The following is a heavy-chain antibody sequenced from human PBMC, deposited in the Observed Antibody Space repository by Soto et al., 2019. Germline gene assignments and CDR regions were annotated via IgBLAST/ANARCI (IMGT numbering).Heavy chain of an antibody. Sequence: PWRSLRLSCAASGFTFVGSAITFVRHSPFKWLEYVSSITSSGSEVFHAPSVKGRFTMSRDNSKNMLYLQMNSLRAEDTAVYYCAKEGYDSGWYWDSWGQGALVTVSS. J-gene: IGHJ4*02. D-gene: IGHD6-19*01. V-gene: IGHV3-23*01. CDR2: ITSSGSEV. CDR3: AKEGYDSGWYWDS. CDR1: GFTFVGSA.